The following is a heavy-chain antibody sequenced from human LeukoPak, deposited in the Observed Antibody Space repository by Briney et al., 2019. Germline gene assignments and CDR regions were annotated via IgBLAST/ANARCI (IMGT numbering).Heavy chain of an antibody. V-gene: IGHV3-30*18. CDR3: AKVDHIVVVVAATLDY. Sequence: QPGRSLRLSCAASGFNFSSYGMHWVRQAPGKGLEWVAVISYDGSNKYYADSVKGRFTISRDNSKNTLYLQMNSLRAEDTAVYYCAKVDHIVVVVAATLDYWGQGTLVTVSS. D-gene: IGHD2-15*01. CDR2: ISYDGSNK. CDR1: GFNFSSYG. J-gene: IGHJ4*02.